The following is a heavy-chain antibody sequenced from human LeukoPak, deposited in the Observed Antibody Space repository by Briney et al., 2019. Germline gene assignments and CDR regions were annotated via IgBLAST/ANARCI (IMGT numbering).Heavy chain of an antibody. Sequence: GGSLRLSCAASGFTFSSYAMSWVRQAPGKGLEWVSAISGSGGSTYYADSVKGRFTISRDNSKNTLCLQMNSLRAEDTAVYYCAKGRDYPDAFDIWGQGTMVTVSS. CDR3: AKGRDYPDAFDI. D-gene: IGHD4-17*01. CDR1: GFTFSSYA. J-gene: IGHJ3*02. V-gene: IGHV3-23*01. CDR2: ISGSGGST.